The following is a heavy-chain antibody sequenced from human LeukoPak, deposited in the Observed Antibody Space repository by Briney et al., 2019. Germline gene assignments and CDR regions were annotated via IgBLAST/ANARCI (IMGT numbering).Heavy chain of an antibody. D-gene: IGHD2/OR15-2a*01. V-gene: IGHV3-9*01. J-gene: IGHJ6*03. Sequence: GGSLRLSCAGSGFTFDDYAMHWVRQTPGKGLEWVSGISWNSGNIAYADFVGGRFTISRDNAKNSLSLQMSSLSDEDTAVYYCAKDAYGGATFFYYMDVWGKGTTVTVSS. CDR1: GFTFDDYA. CDR2: ISWNSGNI. CDR3: AKDAYGGATFFYYMDV.